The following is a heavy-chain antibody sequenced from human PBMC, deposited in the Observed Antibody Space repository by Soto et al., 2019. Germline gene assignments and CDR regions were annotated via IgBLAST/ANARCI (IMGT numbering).Heavy chain of an antibody. CDR3: ARDRLGNYFDY. CDR1: GFTFSSYG. V-gene: IGHV3-33*01. Sequence: GSLRLSCAASGFTFSSYGMHWVRQAPGKGLEWVAVIWYDGSNKYYADSVKGRFTISRDNSKNTLYLQMNSLRAEDTAVYYCARDRLGNYFDYWGQGTLVTVSS. D-gene: IGHD3-10*01. J-gene: IGHJ4*02. CDR2: IWYDGSNK.